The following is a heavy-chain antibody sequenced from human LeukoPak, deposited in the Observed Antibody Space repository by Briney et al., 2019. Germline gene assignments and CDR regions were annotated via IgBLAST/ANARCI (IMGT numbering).Heavy chain of an antibody. CDR3: ARVGYTIRPLGWYAFDI. D-gene: IGHD5-18*01. Sequence: PGGSLRLSCAASGFTFSSYSMNWVRQAPGKGLEWVSSISSSSSFIYYADSVKGRFTISRDNAKNSLYLQMNSLRAEDTAVYYCARVGYTIRPLGWYAFDIWGQGTMVTVSS. CDR2: ISSSSSFI. J-gene: IGHJ3*02. V-gene: IGHV3-21*01. CDR1: GFTFSSYS.